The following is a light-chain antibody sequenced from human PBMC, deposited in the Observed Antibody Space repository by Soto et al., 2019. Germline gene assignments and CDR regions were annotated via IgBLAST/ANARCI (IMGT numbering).Light chain of an antibody. CDR3: QQADSFPWT. J-gene: IGKJ1*01. CDR1: QVMSSW. Sequence: DIQMTQSPSSVSAAVGERVTITCRASQVMSSWLAWYQQKPGKAPKLLIFAASTLQSGVPSRFSGSGSRTDFTLTITSLQPEDIGTYYCQQADSFPWTFGQGTRVEIK. V-gene: IGKV1D-12*01. CDR2: AAS.